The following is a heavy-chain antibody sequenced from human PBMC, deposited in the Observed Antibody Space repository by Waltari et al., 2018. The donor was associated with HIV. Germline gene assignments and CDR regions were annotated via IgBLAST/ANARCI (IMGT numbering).Heavy chain of an antibody. D-gene: IGHD3-9*01. CDR2: ISAYNGNT. J-gene: IGHJ6*02. CDR1: GYTFTSYG. CDR3: ARGGYYDILTGYHYYYYGMDV. Sequence: QVQLVQSGAEVKKPGASVKVSCKASGYTFTSYGISWVRQAPGQGLEWMGWISAYNGNTNYAQKLQGRVTMTTDTSTSTAYMGLRSLRSDDTAVYYCARGGYYDILTGYHYYYYGMDVWGQGTTVTVSS. V-gene: IGHV1-18*01.